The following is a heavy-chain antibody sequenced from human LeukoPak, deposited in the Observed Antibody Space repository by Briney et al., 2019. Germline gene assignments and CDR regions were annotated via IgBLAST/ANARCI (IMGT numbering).Heavy chain of an antibody. V-gene: IGHV3-21*01. Sequence: GGSLRLSCEASGFTFSTYSMNWVRQAPGKGLEWVSSISSSSSYIYYADSVKGRFTISRDNAKNSLYLQMNSLRAEDTAVYYCASINEQWLDYWGQGTLVTVSS. CDR3: ASINEQWLDY. CDR2: ISSSSSYI. D-gene: IGHD6-19*01. CDR1: GFTFSTYS. J-gene: IGHJ4*02.